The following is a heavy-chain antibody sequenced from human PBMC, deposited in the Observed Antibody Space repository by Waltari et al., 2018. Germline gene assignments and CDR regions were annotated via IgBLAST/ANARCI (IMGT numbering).Heavy chain of an antibody. D-gene: IGHD3-22*01. V-gene: IGHV1-18*01. Sequence: QVQLVQSGAEVKKPGASVKVSCKASGYTFTSYALSWVRQAPGQGLEWMGWISAYNGNTNYAQKLQGRVTMTTDTSTSTAYMELRSLRSDDTAVYYCARPFNYYDSSGLKYWGQGTLVTVSS. CDR1: GYTFTSYA. CDR3: ARPFNYYDSSGLKY. J-gene: IGHJ4*02. CDR2: ISAYNGNT.